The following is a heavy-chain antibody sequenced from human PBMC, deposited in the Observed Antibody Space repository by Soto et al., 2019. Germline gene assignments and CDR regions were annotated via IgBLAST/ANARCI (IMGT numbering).Heavy chain of an antibody. V-gene: IGHV4-59*01. Sequence: SETLSLTCTVSGGSISPYYWSWIRQPPGGGLEWIGYIYYSGSTNYNPSLKSRVTISVDTSKNQFSLKLSSVTAADTAVYYCARSEATALDYWGQGTLVTVS. J-gene: IGHJ4*02. CDR1: GGSISPYY. CDR2: IYYSGST. CDR3: ARSEATALDY.